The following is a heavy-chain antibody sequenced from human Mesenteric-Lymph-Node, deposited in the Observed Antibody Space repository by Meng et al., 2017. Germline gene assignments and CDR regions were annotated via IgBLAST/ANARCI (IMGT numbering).Heavy chain of an antibody. V-gene: IGHV3-48*03. D-gene: IGHD3-10*01. CDR1: GFTFSSYE. Sequence: GESLKISCAASGFTFSSYEMNWVRQAPGKGLEWVSYISSSGSTIYYADSVKGRFTISRDNAKNSLYLQMNSLRAEDTALYYCAMLMVRGGADAFDIWGQGTMVTVSS. CDR2: ISSSGSTI. J-gene: IGHJ3*02. CDR3: AMLMVRGGADAFDI.